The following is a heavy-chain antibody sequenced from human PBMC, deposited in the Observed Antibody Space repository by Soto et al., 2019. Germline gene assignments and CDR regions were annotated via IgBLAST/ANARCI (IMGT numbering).Heavy chain of an antibody. V-gene: IGHV3-48*02. CDR2: ITSDTNTI. CDR1: GFPFSIYS. D-gene: IGHD1-1*01. J-gene: IGHJ4*02. Sequence: EVQLVESGGGLVQPGGSLRLTCAASGFPFSIYSMNWVRQAPGKGLEWSSYITSDTNTIKYADSVKGRFTISRDNAKNLVYLQMNSLRDEDTAVYFCARSMEGHFHYWGQGTVVTVSS. CDR3: ARSMEGHFHY.